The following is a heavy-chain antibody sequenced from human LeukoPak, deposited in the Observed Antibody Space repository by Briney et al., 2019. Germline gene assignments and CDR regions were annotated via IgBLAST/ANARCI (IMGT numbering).Heavy chain of an antibody. CDR3: ARDGVVSSSWPRPQYYYYMDV. CDR1: GGSISSYY. CDR2: IYYSGST. D-gene: IGHD6-13*01. J-gene: IGHJ6*03. V-gene: IGHV4-59*01. Sequence: SETLSLTCTVSGGSISSYYWSWLRQPPGKGLEWIGYIYYSGSTNYNPSLKSRVTISVDTPKNQFSLKLSSVTAADTAVYYCARDGVVSSSWPRPQYYYYMDVWGKGTTVTVSS.